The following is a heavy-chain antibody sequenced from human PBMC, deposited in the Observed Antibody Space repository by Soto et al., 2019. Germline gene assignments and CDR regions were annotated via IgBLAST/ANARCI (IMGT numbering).Heavy chain of an antibody. J-gene: IGHJ6*02. V-gene: IGHV1-69*12. D-gene: IGHD3-16*01. CDR3: ATPPEGGTGYYYYGMDV. CDR1: GGTFSSYA. Sequence: QVQLVQSGAEVKKPGSSVKVSCKASGGTFSSYAISWVRQAPGQGLEWMGGIIPIFGTADYAQKFQDRVTITADESTSTAYMELSSLRSEDTAVYYCATPPEGGTGYYYYGMDVWGQATTVTVSS. CDR2: IIPIFGTA.